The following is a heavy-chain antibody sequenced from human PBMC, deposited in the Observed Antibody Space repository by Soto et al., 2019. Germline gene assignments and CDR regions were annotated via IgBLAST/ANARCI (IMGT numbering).Heavy chain of an antibody. CDR3: AREGSEYYDSSGYHYYYYGMDV. J-gene: IGHJ6*02. V-gene: IGHV3-7*03. CDR2: IKQDGSEK. Sequence: EVQLVESGGGLVQPGGSLRLSGASSGFTVSSYWMSWVRQAPGKGLEWVANIKQDGSEKYYVDSVKGRFTISRDNAKNSLSLQLNSLRAEDTAVYYCAREGSEYYDSSGYHYYYYGMDVWGQGTTVTVSS. D-gene: IGHD3-22*01. CDR1: GFTVSSYW.